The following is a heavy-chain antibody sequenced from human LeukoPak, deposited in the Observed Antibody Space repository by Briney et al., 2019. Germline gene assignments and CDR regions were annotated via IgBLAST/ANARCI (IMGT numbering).Heavy chain of an antibody. J-gene: IGHJ4*02. D-gene: IGHD3-22*01. Sequence: SVKVSCKASGGTFSSYALSWVRQAPGQGLVWIGGITPILGIASYAQDLQGRVTITADKSTNTAYMELSSLRSEDTAVYYCASQDSSGYYLIDYWGQGTLVTVAS. CDR3: ASQDSSGYYLIDY. V-gene: IGHV1-69*10. CDR1: GGTFSSYA. CDR2: ITPILGIA.